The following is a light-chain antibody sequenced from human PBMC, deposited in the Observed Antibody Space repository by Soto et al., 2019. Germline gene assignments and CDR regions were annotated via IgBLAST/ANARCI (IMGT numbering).Light chain of an antibody. V-gene: IGLV2-14*01. Sequence: QSALTQPASVSGSPGQSITISCTGTSSDVGGYNYVSWYQQHPGIAPKLMIYEVSNRPSGVSYRFSGSKSDNTASLTISGLQAEDEADYYCSSYTTSSIVVFGGGTQLTVL. J-gene: IGLJ2*01. CDR3: SSYTTSSIVV. CDR1: SSDVGGYNY. CDR2: EVS.